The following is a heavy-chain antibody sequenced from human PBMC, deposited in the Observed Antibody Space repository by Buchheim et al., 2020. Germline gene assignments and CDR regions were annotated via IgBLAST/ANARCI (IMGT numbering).Heavy chain of an antibody. CDR1: NGSISSDDFY. CDR3: ATRPSDLGYWYFDL. Sequence: QVQLQESGPGLVKPSQTLSLTCTVSNGSISSDDFYWSWIRQHPGKGLEWIGYIYHSGTTYYNPSLRSRLDISMDTSKNQFSLNLDSVTAADTAIYYCATRPSDLGYWYFDLWGRGTL. CDR2: IYHSGTT. D-gene: IGHD3-16*01. V-gene: IGHV4-31*03. J-gene: IGHJ2*01.